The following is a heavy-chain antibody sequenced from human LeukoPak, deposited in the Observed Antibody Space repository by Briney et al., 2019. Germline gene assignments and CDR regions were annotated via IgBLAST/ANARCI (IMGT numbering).Heavy chain of an antibody. CDR2: IYYSGST. D-gene: IGHD6-13*01. Sequence: SETLSLTCTVSGGSISSYYWSWIRQPPGKGLEWIGYIYYSGSTNYNPSLKSRVTISVDTSKNQFSLKLSSVPAADTAVYFCARDPPGEQQLAFDFWGQGTLVTVSS. V-gene: IGHV4-59*01. J-gene: IGHJ4*02. CDR1: GGSISSYY. CDR3: ARDPPGEQQLAFDF.